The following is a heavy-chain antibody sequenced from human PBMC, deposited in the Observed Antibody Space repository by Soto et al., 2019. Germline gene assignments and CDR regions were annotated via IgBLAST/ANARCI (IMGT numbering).Heavy chain of an antibody. CDR1: GFTFSSYG. V-gene: IGHV3-33*01. Sequence: QVQLVESGGGVVQPGRSLRLSCAASGFTFSSYGMHWVRQAPGKGLEWVAVIWYDGSNKYYADSVKGRFTISRDNSKNTLYLQMNSRRAEDTAVYYCARDRGFGELYFYFDYWGQGTLVTVSS. CDR3: ARDRGFGELYFYFDY. J-gene: IGHJ4*02. CDR2: IWYDGSNK. D-gene: IGHD3-10*01.